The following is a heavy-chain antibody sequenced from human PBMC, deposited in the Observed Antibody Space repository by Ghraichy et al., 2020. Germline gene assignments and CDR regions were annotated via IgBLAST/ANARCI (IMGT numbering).Heavy chain of an antibody. CDR3: ARRRGSTWIDF. CDR2: IYYSGTT. J-gene: IGHJ4*02. D-gene: IGHD6-13*01. Sequence: SETLSLTCTVSGGSVTSSISYWTWIRQPPGKGLEWIGSIYYSGTTYYSPSLNSRVTISVDTSNNQFSLKLSSVTAADTAVYYCARRRGSTWIDFWGRGTLVTVSS. V-gene: IGHV4-39*01. CDR1: GGSVTSSISY.